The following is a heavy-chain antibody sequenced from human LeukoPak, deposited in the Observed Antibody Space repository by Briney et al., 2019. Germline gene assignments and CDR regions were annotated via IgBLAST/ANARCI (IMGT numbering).Heavy chain of an antibody. J-gene: IGHJ4*02. CDR3: ASGSTLIRGFDY. Sequence: SQTLSLTCTVSGGSISSGDYYWNWIRQHPEKSLEWIGYIFYSGSAYYNPSLKSRVTISVDTSKNQFSLKLSSVTAADTAVYYCASGSTLIRGFDYRGQGTLVTVSS. D-gene: IGHD3-10*01. CDR1: GGSISSGDYY. CDR2: IFYSGSA. V-gene: IGHV4-31*03.